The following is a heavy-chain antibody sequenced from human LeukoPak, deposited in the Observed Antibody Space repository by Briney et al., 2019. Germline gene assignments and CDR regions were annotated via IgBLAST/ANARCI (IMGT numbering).Heavy chain of an antibody. J-gene: IGHJ4*02. Sequence: SVKVSCKASGGTFSSYAISWVRQAPGQGLEWMGRIIPILGIANYAQKFQGRVTITADKSTSTAYMELSSLRSEDTAVYYCARDSRLIVVSDWGQGTLVTVSS. CDR1: GGTFSSYA. D-gene: IGHD2-21*01. CDR3: ARDSRLIVVSD. V-gene: IGHV1-69*04. CDR2: IIPILGIA.